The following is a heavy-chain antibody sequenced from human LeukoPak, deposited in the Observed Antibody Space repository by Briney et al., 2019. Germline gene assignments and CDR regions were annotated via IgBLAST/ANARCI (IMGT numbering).Heavy chain of an antibody. V-gene: IGHV4-4*07. CDR1: GGSISSYY. CDR3: ARENSGSYREFDY. J-gene: IGHJ4*02. Sequence: PSETLPLTCTVSGGSISSYYWSWIRQPAGKGLEWIGRIYTSGSTNYNASLKSRVSMSVDTSKNQFSLKLSSVTAADTAEFYCARENSGSYREFDYWGQGTLVTVSS. D-gene: IGHD1-26*01. CDR2: IYTSGST.